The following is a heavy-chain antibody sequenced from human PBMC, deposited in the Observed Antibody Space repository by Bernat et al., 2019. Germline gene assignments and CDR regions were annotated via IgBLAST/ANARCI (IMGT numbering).Heavy chain of an antibody. D-gene: IGHD4-17*01. Sequence: QVQLQESGPGLVKPSETLSLTCTVSGGSISSYYWSWIRQPPGKGLEWIGYIYYSGSTNYNPSLKSRVTISVDTSKNQFSPKLSSVTAADTAVYYCARLRYYGDYVAFDIWGQGTMVTVSS. CDR3: ARLRYYGDYVAFDI. J-gene: IGHJ3*02. CDR2: IYYSGST. V-gene: IGHV4-59*08. CDR1: GGSISSYY.